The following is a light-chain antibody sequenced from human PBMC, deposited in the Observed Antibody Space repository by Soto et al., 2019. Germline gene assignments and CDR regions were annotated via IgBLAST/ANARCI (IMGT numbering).Light chain of an antibody. J-gene: IGLJ1*01. CDR1: SSNIGAGYD. Sequence: QSVLTQPPSVSGAPGQRVTISCTGSSSNIGAGYDVHWYQQLPGTAPKVLIYGNNNRPSGVPDRFSGSKSGTSASLAITGLQADDEADYYCQSYDSSLSVYVFGAGTKLTVL. CDR3: QSYDSSLSVYV. CDR2: GNN. V-gene: IGLV1-40*01.